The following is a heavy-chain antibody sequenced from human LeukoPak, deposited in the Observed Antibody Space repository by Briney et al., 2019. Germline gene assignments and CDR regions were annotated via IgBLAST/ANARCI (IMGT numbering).Heavy chain of an antibody. CDR1: GFTFSSYG. J-gene: IGHJ4*02. CDR3: FPYDYVWGSYRYASFDY. CDR2: ISGSGDKT. V-gene: IGHV3-23*01. D-gene: IGHD3-16*02. Sequence: GGSLRLSCAAPGFTFSSYGMSWVRQAPGKGLEWVSGISGSGDKTYYADSVKGRFTISRDNSKNTLYLQMNSLRAEDTAVYYCFPYDYVWGSYRYASFDYWGQGTLVTVSS.